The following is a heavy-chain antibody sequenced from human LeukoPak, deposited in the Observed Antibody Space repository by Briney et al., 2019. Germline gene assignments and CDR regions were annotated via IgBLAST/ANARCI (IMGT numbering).Heavy chain of an antibody. CDR2: ISSSSSYK. CDR3: ARSAAGTYY. V-gene: IGHV3-21*01. D-gene: IGHD1-1*01. Sequence: GGSLRLSWVASGXTFSSYSMNWVRQAPGKGLKWVSSISSSSSYKYYTDSVKGRFTISRDNAKNSLYLQMNSLRAEDTAVYYCARSAAGTYYWGQGTLVTVSS. CDR1: GXTFSSYS. J-gene: IGHJ4*02.